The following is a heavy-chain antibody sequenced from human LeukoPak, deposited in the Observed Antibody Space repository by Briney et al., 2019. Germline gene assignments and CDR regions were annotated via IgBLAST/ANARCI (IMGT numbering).Heavy chain of an antibody. D-gene: IGHD3-22*01. CDR1: GVSISSSSYY. CDR2: IYYSGST. V-gene: IGHV4-39*01. J-gene: IGHJ4*02. CDR3: ARRPVVIPTGYFDY. Sequence: PSETQSLTCTVSGVSISSSSYYWGWIRQPPGKGLEWIGSIYYSGSTYYTPSRKSRVTIAVDTSKNQFSLKLSSVTAADTAVYYCARRPVVIPTGYFDYWGQGTLVTVSS.